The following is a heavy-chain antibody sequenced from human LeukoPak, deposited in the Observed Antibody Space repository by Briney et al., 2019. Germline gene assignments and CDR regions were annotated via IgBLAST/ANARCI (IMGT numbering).Heavy chain of an antibody. CDR3: ARGDYDILTGYYLRYFDY. V-gene: IGHV4-4*07. Sequence: PSETLSLTCTVSGGSISSYYWSWIRQPAGKGLEWIGRIYTSGSTNYNPSLKSRVTMSVDTSKNQFSLKLSSVTAADTAVYYCARGDYDILTGYYLRYFDYWGQGTLVTVSS. CDR1: GGSISSYY. J-gene: IGHJ4*02. CDR2: IYTSGST. D-gene: IGHD3-9*01.